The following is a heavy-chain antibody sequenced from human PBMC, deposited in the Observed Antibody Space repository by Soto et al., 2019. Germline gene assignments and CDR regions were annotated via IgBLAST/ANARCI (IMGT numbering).Heavy chain of an antibody. CDR1: GYSFTSYW. Sequence: PGESVKISCNGSGYSFTSYWIAWVRQMPGKGLEWMGIIYLSDSDTRYSPSFQGRVTISADKSISTAYLQWSSLKASDTAMYYCARYSSGWPYYFDYWGQGTLVTVSS. V-gene: IGHV5-51*01. J-gene: IGHJ4*02. CDR3: ARYSSGWPYYFDY. D-gene: IGHD6-19*01. CDR2: IYLSDSDT.